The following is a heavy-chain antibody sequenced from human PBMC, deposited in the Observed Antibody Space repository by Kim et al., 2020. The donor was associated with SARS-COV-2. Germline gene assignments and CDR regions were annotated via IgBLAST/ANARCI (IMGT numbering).Heavy chain of an antibody. CDR3: ARGVSGNYYYGMDV. D-gene: IGHD1-26*01. Sequence: PSLKSRVTRSVDKAKNQFSLKLGSVTAADTAVYYCARGVSGNYYYGMDVWGQGTTVTVSS. V-gene: IGHV4-34*01. J-gene: IGHJ6*02.